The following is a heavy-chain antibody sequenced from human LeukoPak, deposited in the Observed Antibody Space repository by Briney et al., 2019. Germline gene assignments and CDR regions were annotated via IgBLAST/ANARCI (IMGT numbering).Heavy chain of an antibody. Sequence: GSLSLSCAASGFTFSEHWMHWVRPAPGKGLVWVSHINNDGSGTTYADSVKGRFTISRDNAKNTLDLQMNSLRAEDTAVYYCARGGWGTAIDYLGQGTLVTVSS. CDR2: INNDGSGT. D-gene: IGHD1-7*01. CDR3: ARGGWGTAIDY. CDR1: GFTFSEHW. V-gene: IGHV3-74*01. J-gene: IGHJ4*02.